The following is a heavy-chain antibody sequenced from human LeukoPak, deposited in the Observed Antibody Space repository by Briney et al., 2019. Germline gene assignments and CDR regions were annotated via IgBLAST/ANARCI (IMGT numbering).Heavy chain of an antibody. CDR3: ARGPRGFGVMDV. CDR1: LDTFTAYY. Sequence: GGPVKVSCKASLDTFTAYYIHWGRQAPGQEVEWMGWIDPNSGDTKYVEKFQGRVTMTGDTSISTAYMELSRLRSDDTAVYYCARGPRGFGVMDVWGKGTTVTVSS. D-gene: IGHD3-10*01. CDR2: IDPNSGDT. V-gene: IGHV1-2*02. J-gene: IGHJ6*04.